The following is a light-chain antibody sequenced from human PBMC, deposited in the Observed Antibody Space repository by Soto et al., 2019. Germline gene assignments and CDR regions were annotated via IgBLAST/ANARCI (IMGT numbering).Light chain of an antibody. CDR2: GAS. J-gene: IGKJ3*01. CDR3: QQYNNSLT. CDR1: QSVSSN. Sequence: EIVMTQSPATLSVSPGERATLSCRASQSVSSNLAWYQQKPGQAPRLLIYGASNRATGIPARFSGSGSGTEFTLTISSLQSEDFAVYYCQQYNNSLTFGHGTKVDIK. V-gene: IGKV3-15*01.